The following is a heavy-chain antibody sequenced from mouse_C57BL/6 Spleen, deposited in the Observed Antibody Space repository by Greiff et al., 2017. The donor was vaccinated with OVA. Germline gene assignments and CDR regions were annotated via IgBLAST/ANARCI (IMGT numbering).Heavy chain of an antibody. D-gene: IGHD1-1*01. CDR3: ARVTDYYGSSYFDY. CDR1: GYTFTSYW. J-gene: IGHJ2*01. CDR2: IDPSDSYT. Sequence: VQLQQPGAELVKPGASVKLSCKASGYTFTSYWMQWVKQRPGPGLAWIGAIDPSDSYTNYNQKFKGKATLTVDTSSSTAYMQLSSLTSEDSAVYYCARVTDYYGSSYFDYWGQGTTLTVSS. V-gene: IGHV1-50*01.